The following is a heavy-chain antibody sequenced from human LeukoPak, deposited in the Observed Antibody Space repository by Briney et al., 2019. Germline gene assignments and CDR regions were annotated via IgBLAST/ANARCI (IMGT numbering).Heavy chain of an antibody. CDR2: ISSSGSTI. D-gene: IGHD3-22*01. CDR3: ASMGYYYDSSGYYRY. J-gene: IGHJ4*02. CDR1: GFIFSSYS. Sequence: GGSLRLSCAASGFIFSSYSMSWVRQAPGKGLEWVSYISSSGSTIYYADSVKGRFTISRDNAKNSLYLQMNSLRAEDSAVFYCASMGYYYDSSGYYRYWGQGTLVTVSS. V-gene: IGHV3-11*01.